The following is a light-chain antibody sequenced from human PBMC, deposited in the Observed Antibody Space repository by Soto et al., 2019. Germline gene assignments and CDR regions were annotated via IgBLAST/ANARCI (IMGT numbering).Light chain of an antibody. J-gene: IGLJ3*02. CDR2: SND. V-gene: IGLV1-44*01. CDR3: AAWEASLNGWV. CDR1: SSNIGSHT. Sequence: QSVLTQPPSASGTPGQRVTMSCSGSSSNIGSHTVSWFQHLPGTAPKLLIYSNDQRPSGVPDRFSGSKSGTSASLAISGLHSEDEADYYCAAWEASLNGWVFGGGTKLTVL.